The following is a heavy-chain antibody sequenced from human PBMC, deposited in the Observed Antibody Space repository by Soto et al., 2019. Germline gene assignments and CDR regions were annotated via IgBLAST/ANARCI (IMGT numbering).Heavy chain of an antibody. CDR1: GFTVTDHY. CDR2: IYIGGAT. Sequence: LILSCAVSGFTVTDHYVNWVRQAPGKGLEWVSVIYIGGATYYRDSAQGRFTLSRDPSDNSVSLHMNNLTDGETAVYYRAIALERADPWGLGTLVTVSS. CDR3: AIALERADP. V-gene: IGHV3-53*01. D-gene: IGHD2-15*01. J-gene: IGHJ5*02.